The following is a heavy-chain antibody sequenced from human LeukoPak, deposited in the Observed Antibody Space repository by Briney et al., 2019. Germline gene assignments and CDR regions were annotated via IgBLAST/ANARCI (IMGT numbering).Heavy chain of an antibody. J-gene: IGHJ4*02. CDR1: GFTFSSYE. CDR3: AKEALRSSSWFDY. D-gene: IGHD6-13*01. Sequence: GGSLRLSCAASGFTFSSYEMNWVRQAPGKGLEWASYISSSGSTIYYADSVKGRFTISRDNSKNTLYLQMNSLRAEDTAVYYCAKEALRSSSWFDYWGQGTLVTVSS. CDR2: ISSSGSTI. V-gene: IGHV3-48*03.